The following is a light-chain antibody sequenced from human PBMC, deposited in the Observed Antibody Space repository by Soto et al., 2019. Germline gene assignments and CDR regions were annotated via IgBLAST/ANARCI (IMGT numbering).Light chain of an antibody. CDR1: SSDVGANNY. CDR3: SSYINSITFVV. CDR2: EVS. V-gene: IGLV2-14*01. J-gene: IGLJ2*01. Sequence: QSALTQPASVSGSPGQPITISCTGTSSDVGANNYVSWYQHHPGKAPKLLIYEVSNRPSGVSSRFSSSKSGNTASLTISGLQAEDEADYYCSSYINSITFVVFGGGTKVTVL.